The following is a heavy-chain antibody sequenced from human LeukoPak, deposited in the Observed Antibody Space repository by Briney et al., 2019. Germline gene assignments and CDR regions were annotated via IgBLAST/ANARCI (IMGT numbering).Heavy chain of an antibody. J-gene: IGHJ3*02. D-gene: IGHD1-26*01. V-gene: IGHV3-11*04. Sequence: GGSLRLSCAASGFTFSDHYMTWIRQAPGKGLEWVSYVSGDAKSLYYADSVKGRFTISRDNADNSLYLQMNSLRAEDTAVYYCARNTVGALGASDIWGQGTMVTVS. CDR3: ARNTVGALGASDI. CDR2: VSGDAKSL. CDR1: GFTFSDHY.